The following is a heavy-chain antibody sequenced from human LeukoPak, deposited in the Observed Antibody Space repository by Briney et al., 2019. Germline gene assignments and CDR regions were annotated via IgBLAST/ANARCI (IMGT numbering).Heavy chain of an antibody. Sequence: SETLSLTCTVSGGPISSYYWSWIRQPPGKGLEWIGYIYYSGSTNYNPSLKSRVTISVDTSKNQFSLKLSSVTAADTAVYYCARGRITMVRGVNYFDYWGQGTLVTVSS. V-gene: IGHV4-59*01. J-gene: IGHJ4*02. D-gene: IGHD3-10*01. CDR2: IYYSGST. CDR1: GGPISSYY. CDR3: ARGRITMVRGVNYFDY.